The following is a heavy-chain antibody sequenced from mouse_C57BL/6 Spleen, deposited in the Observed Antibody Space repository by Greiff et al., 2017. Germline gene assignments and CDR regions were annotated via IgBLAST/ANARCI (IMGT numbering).Heavy chain of an antibody. V-gene: IGHV1-54*01. CDR3: AREDGSSFSFAY. CDR1: GYAFTNYL. J-gene: IGHJ3*01. CDR2: INPGSGGT. Sequence: QVQLQQSGAELVRPGTSVKVSCKASGYAFTNYLIEWVKQRPGQGLEWIGVINPGSGGTNYNKKFKGKATLTADKSSSTAYMQLSSLTSEDSAVXFCAREDGSSFSFAYWGQGTLVTVSA. D-gene: IGHD1-1*01.